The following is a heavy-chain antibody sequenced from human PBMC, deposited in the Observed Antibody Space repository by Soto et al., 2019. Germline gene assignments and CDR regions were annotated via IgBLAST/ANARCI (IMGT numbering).Heavy chain of an antibody. CDR2: IYHSGST. J-gene: IGHJ4*02. Sequence: SETLSLTCAVSGGSISSSNWWSWVRQPPGKVLEWIGEIYHSGSTNYNPSLKSRVTISVDNSKNQFFLMLTSVTAADTAVYYCARDISGAVPFDYWGQGNLVTVSS. V-gene: IGHV4-4*02. D-gene: IGHD6-19*01. CDR3: ARDISGAVPFDY. CDR1: GGSISSSNW.